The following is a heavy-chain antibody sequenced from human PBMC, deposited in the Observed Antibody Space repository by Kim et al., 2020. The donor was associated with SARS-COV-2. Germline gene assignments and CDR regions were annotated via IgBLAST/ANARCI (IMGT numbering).Heavy chain of an antibody. CDR1: GFTFSSYG. CDR2: ISYDGSNK. J-gene: IGHJ6*02. V-gene: IGHV3-30*18. D-gene: IGHD3-9*01. Sequence: GGSLRLSCAASGFTFSSYGMHWVRQAPGKGLEWVAVISYDGSNKYYADSVKGRFTISRDNSKNTLYLQMNSLRAEDTAVYYCAKDGTYYDSLTGYYDYYYYGMDVWGQGTTVTVSS. CDR3: AKDGTYYDSLTGYYDYYYYGMDV.